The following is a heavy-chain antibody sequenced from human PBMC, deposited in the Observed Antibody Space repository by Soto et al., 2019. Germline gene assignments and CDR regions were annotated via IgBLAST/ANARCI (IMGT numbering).Heavy chain of an antibody. J-gene: IGHJ4*02. D-gene: IGHD5-12*01. Sequence: GGSLRLSCAASGFTFDDYAMHWVRQAPGKGLEWVSGISWNSGSIGYADSVKGRFTISRDNAKNSLYLQMNSLRAEDTALYYCAKDRGEYSGYNKGLMGFDYWGQGTLVTVSS. V-gene: IGHV3-9*01. CDR1: GFTFDDYA. CDR2: ISWNSGSI. CDR3: AKDRGEYSGYNKGLMGFDY.